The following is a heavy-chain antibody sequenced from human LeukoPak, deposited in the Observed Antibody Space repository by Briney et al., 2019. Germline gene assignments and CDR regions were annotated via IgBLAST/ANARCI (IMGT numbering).Heavy chain of an antibody. Sequence: SETLSLTCTVSGGSITSSNYQWGWIRQPPGKGQEWIGSISYSGSTYFNLSLKSRVIISVDTSNNQFSLKLSSVTAADTALYYCARQWVLQRGTNRFDPWGQGTLVTVSS. D-gene: IGHD5-24*01. CDR3: ARQWVLQRGTNRFDP. V-gene: IGHV4-39*01. CDR1: GGSITSSNYQ. CDR2: ISYSGST. J-gene: IGHJ5*02.